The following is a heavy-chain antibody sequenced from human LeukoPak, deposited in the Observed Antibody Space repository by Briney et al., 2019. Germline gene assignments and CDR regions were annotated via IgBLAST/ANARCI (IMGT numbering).Heavy chain of an antibody. V-gene: IGHV4-34*01. J-gene: IGHJ3*02. CDR2: INHSGST. CDR3: ARRAARLRYSSSWYRIYGAFDI. CDR1: GGSFRGYY. D-gene: IGHD6-13*01. Sequence: PSETLSLTCAVYGGSFRGYYWSWIRQPPGKGLEWIGEINHSGSTNYNPSLKSRVTISVDTSKNQFSLKLSSVTAADTAVYYCARRAARLRYSSSWYRIYGAFDIWGQGTMVTVSS.